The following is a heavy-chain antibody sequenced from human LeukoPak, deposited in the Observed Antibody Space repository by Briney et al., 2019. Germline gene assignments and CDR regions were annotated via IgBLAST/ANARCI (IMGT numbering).Heavy chain of an antibody. Sequence: GGSLRLSCATSGFAFSNYAMSWFRQAPGKGLEWVSGISGVNTHYADSVKGRFTISRDNSKNVLYVQMNRLRVEDTAVYFCAKDVCTSPRCLLYSDSWGQGTLVTVSS. CDR3: AKDVCTSPRCLLYSDS. CDR1: GFAFSNYA. V-gene: IGHV3-23*01. CDR2: ISGVNT. J-gene: IGHJ4*02. D-gene: IGHD2-8*01.